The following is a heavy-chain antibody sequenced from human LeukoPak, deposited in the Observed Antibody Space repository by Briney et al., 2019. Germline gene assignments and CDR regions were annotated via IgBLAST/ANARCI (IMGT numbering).Heavy chain of an antibody. Sequence: PGGSLRLSCAASGFTFSDYYMHWVRQAPGKGLVWVARMSGDASSTDYADSVKGRFTISRDNAKNTLYLQMNSLRAEDTALYYCARDLGAYYDSSDNWFDPWGQGTLVTVSS. CDR2: MSGDASST. CDR1: GFTFSDYY. CDR3: ARDLGAYYDSSDNWFDP. D-gene: IGHD3-22*01. V-gene: IGHV3-74*01. J-gene: IGHJ5*02.